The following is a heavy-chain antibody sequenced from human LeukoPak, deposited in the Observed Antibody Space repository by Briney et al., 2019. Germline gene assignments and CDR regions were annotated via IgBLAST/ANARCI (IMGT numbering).Heavy chain of an antibody. D-gene: IGHD6-6*01. Sequence: GGSLRLSCAASGFTFSSYAMHWVRQAPGKGLEYVSAISSNGGSTYYANSVKGRFTISRDNSKNTLYLQMNSLRAEDTAVYYCARGTYSSSGDYWGQGTLVTVSS. CDR1: GFTFSSYA. CDR3: ARGTYSSSGDY. V-gene: IGHV3-64*01. J-gene: IGHJ4*02. CDR2: ISSNGGST.